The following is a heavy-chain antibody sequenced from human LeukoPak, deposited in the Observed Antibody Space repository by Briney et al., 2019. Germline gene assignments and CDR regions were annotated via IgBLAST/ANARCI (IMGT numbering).Heavy chain of an antibody. D-gene: IGHD5-12*01. CDR3: ARSGAYGYYYYHYYMDV. CDR1: GYTFSSYG. V-gene: IGHV1-18*01. J-gene: IGHJ6*03. CDR2: ISAYNGNT. Sequence: ASVKVSCKASGYTFSSYGISWVRQAPGQGLEWMGWISAYNGNTNYAQKVQGRVTMTTDTSTSTAYMEVKSLRSDDTAVYYCARSGAYGYYYYHYYMDVWGKGTTVTVSS.